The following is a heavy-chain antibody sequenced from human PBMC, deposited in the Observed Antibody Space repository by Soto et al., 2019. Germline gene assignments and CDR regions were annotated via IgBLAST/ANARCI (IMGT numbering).Heavy chain of an antibody. Sequence: SLRLSCAASGFTFSSYAMSWVRQAPGKGLEWVSAISGSGGSTYYADSVKGRFTISRDNSKNTLYLQMNSLRAEDTAVYYCAKDRITMIVVVRPWFDPWGQGTLVTVSS. J-gene: IGHJ5*02. CDR3: AKDRITMIVVVRPWFDP. V-gene: IGHV3-23*01. CDR2: ISGSGGST. D-gene: IGHD3-22*01. CDR1: GFTFSSYA.